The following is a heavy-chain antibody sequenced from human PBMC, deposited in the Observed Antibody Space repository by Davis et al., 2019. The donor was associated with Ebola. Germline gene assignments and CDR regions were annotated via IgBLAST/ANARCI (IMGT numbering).Heavy chain of an antibody. J-gene: IGHJ6*04. CDR3: AKDTSPTLYGYYYYGMDV. V-gene: IGHV3-23*01. CDR1: GFTFSSYA. D-gene: IGHD2-2*02. CDR2: ISGSGGST. Sequence: GGSLRLSCAASGFTFSSYAMSWVRQAPGKGLEWVSAISGSGGSTYYADSVKGRFTISRDNSKNTLYLQMNSLRAEDTAVYYCAKDTSPTLYGYYYYGMDVWGKGTTVTVSS.